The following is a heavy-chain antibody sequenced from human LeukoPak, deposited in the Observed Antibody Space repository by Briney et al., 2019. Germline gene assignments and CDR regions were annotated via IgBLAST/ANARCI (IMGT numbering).Heavy chain of an antibody. V-gene: IGHV1-18*04. Sequence: ASVKVSCKASGYTFTGYYMHWVRQAPGQGLEWMGWISAYNGNTNYAQKLQGRVTMTTDTSTSTAYMELRSLRSDDTAVYYCARRISGWYYFDYWGQGTLVTVSS. CDR2: ISAYNGNT. J-gene: IGHJ4*02. CDR1: GYTFTGYY. CDR3: ARRISGWYYFDY. D-gene: IGHD6-19*01.